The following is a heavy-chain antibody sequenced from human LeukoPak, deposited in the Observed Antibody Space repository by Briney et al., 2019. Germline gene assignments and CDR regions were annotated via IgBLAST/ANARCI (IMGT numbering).Heavy chain of an antibody. V-gene: IGHV3-53*01. CDR3: AKVTYSGYDRRFDY. Sequence: GGSLRLSCAASGFTVSSNYMSWVRQAPGKGLEWVSVIYSGGSTYYADSVKGRFTISRDNSKNTLYLQMNSLRAEDTAVYYCAKVTYSGYDRRFDYWGQGTLVTVSS. CDR1: GFTVSSNY. J-gene: IGHJ4*02. D-gene: IGHD5-12*01. CDR2: IYSGGST.